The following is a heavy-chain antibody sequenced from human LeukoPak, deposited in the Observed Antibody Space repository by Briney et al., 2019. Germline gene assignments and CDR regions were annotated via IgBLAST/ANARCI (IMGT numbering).Heavy chain of an antibody. CDR2: ISGSTSYI. V-gene: IGHV3-21*01. J-gene: IGHJ4*02. Sequence: PGGSLRLSCAASGFTLSSYSMNWVRQAPGKGLEWVSSISGSTSYIYYADSVKGRFTISRDNPKNSLYLQMNSLRAEDTAVYYCARDGLPRGYWGQGTLVTVSS. CDR3: ARDGLPRGY. CDR1: GFTLSSYS.